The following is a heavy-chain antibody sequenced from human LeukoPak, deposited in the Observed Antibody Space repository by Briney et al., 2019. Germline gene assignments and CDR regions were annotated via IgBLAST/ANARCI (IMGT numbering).Heavy chain of an antibody. V-gene: IGHV3-11*01. CDR3: ASSGDYGDYGSAKYFQH. Sequence: GGSLRLSCAASGFTFSDYYMSWIRQAPGKGLECVSYISSSGGTIYYADSVKGRFTISRDNAKNSLYLQMNSLRAEDTAVYYCASSGDYGDYGSAKYFQHWGQGTLVTVTS. CDR1: GFTFSDYY. J-gene: IGHJ1*01. D-gene: IGHD4-17*01. CDR2: ISSSGGTI.